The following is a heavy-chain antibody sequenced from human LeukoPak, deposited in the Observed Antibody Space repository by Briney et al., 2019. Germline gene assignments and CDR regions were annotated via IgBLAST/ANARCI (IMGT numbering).Heavy chain of an antibody. CDR1: GGSISSYY. CDR3: ATSGPYYGMDV. J-gene: IGHJ6*02. Sequence: SETLSLTCTVSGGSISSYYWSWIRQPPGKGLEWIGYIYYSGSTSYNPSLKSRVTISVDTSKNQFSLKLSSVTAADTAVYYCATSGPYYGMDVWGQGTTVTVSS. D-gene: IGHD6-25*01. V-gene: IGHV4-59*01. CDR2: IYYSGST.